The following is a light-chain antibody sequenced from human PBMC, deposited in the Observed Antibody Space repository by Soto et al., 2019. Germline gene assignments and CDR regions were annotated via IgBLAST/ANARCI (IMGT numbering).Light chain of an antibody. V-gene: IGLV2-18*02. Sequence: QSALTQPPSVSGSPGQSVTISCTGTSSDVGSYNRVSWYQQPPGTAPKLMIYDVSNRPSGVPDRFSVSKSGNAASLTITGLQAEDEADYYCSSYTSSSTYVFGTGTKVTVL. CDR2: DVS. CDR1: SSDVGSYNR. CDR3: SSYTSSSTYV. J-gene: IGLJ1*01.